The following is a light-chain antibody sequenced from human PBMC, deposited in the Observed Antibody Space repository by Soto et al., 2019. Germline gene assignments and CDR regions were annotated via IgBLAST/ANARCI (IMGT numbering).Light chain of an antibody. CDR1: RSNIGRNY. J-gene: IGLJ3*02. V-gene: IGLV1-47*01. Sequence: QAVVTQTPSASGTPGQRVTISCSGSRSNIGRNYAYWYQQLPGTAPKLLIHRNDERPSGVPDRFSGSKSGNTASLTISGLQGDDESDYYCCSYAGSNTWVFGGGTKLTVL. CDR3: CSYAGSNTWV. CDR2: RND.